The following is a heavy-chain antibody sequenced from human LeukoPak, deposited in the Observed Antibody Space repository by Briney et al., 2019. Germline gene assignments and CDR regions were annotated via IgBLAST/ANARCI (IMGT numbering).Heavy chain of an antibody. D-gene: IGHD1-26*01. V-gene: IGHV1-2*04. Sequence: ASVRVSCKASGYTFAGYFIHWVRQAPGQGLEWMGRINPNSGDTDYAPKFQGWVTMTRDTSISTDYLEVRRVISDDTAAYDCARDLSSTSNWEFDYWGQGTLVIVSS. CDR1: GYTFAGYF. CDR3: ARDLSSTSNWEFDY. CDR2: INPNSGDT. J-gene: IGHJ4*02.